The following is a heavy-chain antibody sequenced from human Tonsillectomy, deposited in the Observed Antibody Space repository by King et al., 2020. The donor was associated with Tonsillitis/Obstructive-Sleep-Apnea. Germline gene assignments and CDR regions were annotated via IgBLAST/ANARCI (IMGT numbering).Heavy chain of an antibody. J-gene: IGHJ4*02. CDR3: ANSPMVRGAMLY. D-gene: IGHD3-10*01. CDR1: GFTFSSYA. Sequence: VQLVESGGGVIQPGRSLRLSCAASGFTFSSYAMHWVRQAPGKGLEWVAVISYDGSNKYYADSVKGRFTISRDNSKNTLYLQMNSLRAEDTAVYYCANSPMVRGAMLYWGQGTLVTVSS. CDR2: ISYDGSNK. V-gene: IGHV3-30*04.